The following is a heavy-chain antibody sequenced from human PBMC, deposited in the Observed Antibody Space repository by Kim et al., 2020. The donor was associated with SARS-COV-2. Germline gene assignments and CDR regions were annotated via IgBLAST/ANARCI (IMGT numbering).Heavy chain of an antibody. CDR3: ARHFHIDAFDI. J-gene: IGHJ3*02. CDR1: GDSFTSTSTY. V-gene: IGHV4-39*01. CDR2: MYWTEST. Sequence: SETLSLTCTVSGDSFTSTSTYWGWLRQPPGKGLEWIGSMYWTESTYYNPSLKSRVTISVDTSKTLFSLKLSSVTAADTAVYYCARHFHIDAFDIWGQGT.